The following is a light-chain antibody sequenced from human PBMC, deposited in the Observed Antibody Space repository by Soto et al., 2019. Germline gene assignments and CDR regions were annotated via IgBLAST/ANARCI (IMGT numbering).Light chain of an antibody. CDR1: TRDVGGYNF. J-gene: IGLJ1*01. CDR3: TSYAGSNNYV. V-gene: IGLV2-8*01. Sequence: QSALTQSPSASGSPGQSVTISCTGTTRDVGGYNFVSWYQHHPGKAPKLMIFEVSKRPSGVPDRFSGSKSGNTASLTVSGLQAEDEADYYCTSYAGSNNYVFGTGTKLTVL. CDR2: EVS.